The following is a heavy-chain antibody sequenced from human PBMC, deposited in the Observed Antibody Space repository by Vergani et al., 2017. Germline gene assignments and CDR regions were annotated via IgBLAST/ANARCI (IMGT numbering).Heavy chain of an antibody. CDR3: ARDDSSGWYRLFDY. J-gene: IGHJ4*02. CDR1: GYPFTSYY. V-gene: IGHV1-46*01. D-gene: IGHD6-19*01. Sequence: QVQLVQSGAEVKKPGASVKVSCKASGYPFTSYYMHWVRQAPGQGLEWMGIINPSGGSTSYAQKFQGRVTMTRDTSISTAYMELSRLRADDTAVYYCARDDSSGWYRLFDYWGQGTLVTVSS. CDR2: INPSGGST.